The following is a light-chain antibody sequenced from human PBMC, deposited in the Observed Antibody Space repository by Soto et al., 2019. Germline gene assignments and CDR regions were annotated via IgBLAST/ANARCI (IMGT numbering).Light chain of an antibody. J-gene: IGKJ1*01. CDR2: GAA. CDR1: QSVSSSY. Sequence: EIVLTQSPGTLSLSPGERATLSCRASQSVSSSYLAWYQQKTGHAPRLLIYGAASRATGIPDRFSGSVSGTGFTLTISRLEPEDFAVYYCQQYGSTPPWTFGQGTKVDI. V-gene: IGKV3-20*01. CDR3: QQYGSTPPWT.